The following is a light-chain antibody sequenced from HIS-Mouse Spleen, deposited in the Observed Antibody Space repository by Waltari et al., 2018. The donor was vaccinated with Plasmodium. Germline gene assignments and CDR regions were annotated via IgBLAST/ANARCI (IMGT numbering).Light chain of an antibody. CDR2: RNN. V-gene: IGLV1-47*01. CDR3: AAWDDSLSGRV. Sequence: QSVLTQPPSASGTPGQRVTISCSGSSSNIARNYVYCYQQIPGTAPKLLIYRNNQRPSGVPDRFSGSKSGTSASLAISGLRSEDEADYYCAAWDDSLSGRVFGGGTKLTVL. CDR1: SSNIARNY. J-gene: IGLJ3*02.